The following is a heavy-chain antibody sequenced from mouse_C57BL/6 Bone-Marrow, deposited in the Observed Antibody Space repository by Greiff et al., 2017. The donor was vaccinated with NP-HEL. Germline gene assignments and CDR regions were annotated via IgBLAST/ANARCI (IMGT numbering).Heavy chain of an antibody. CDR1: GYAFSSYW. J-gene: IGHJ2*01. V-gene: IGHV1-80*01. CDR2: IYPGDGDT. D-gene: IGHD3-1*01. Sequence: QVQLQQSGAELVKPGASVKISCKASGYAFSSYWMNWVKQRPGKGLEWIGQIYPGDGDTNYNGKFKGKATLTADRSSSTAYMQLSSLTSEDSAVYFCAREELARDYFDYWGQGTTLTVSS. CDR3: AREELARDYFDY.